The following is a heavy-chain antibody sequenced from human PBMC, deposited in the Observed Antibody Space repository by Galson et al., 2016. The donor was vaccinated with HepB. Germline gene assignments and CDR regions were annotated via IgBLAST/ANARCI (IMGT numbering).Heavy chain of an antibody. V-gene: IGHV1-69*13. CDR1: GGTFSNYA. J-gene: IGHJ4*02. Sequence: SVKVSCKAAGGTFSNYAISWVRQAPGQGLEWMGGIMPLFGAANSAQKFQDRVTITADATSKGYMELSSMTSEDTAVYYCAREPLIVLVVGSYYFDSWGQGTRVTFSS. D-gene: IGHD2-8*02. CDR3: AREPLIVLVVGSYYFDS. CDR2: IMPLFGAA.